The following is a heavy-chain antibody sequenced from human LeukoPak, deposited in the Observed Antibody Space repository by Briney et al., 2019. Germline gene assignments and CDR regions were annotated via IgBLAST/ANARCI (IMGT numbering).Heavy chain of an antibody. CDR2: IYYSGST. Sequence: SETLSLTCTVSGGSISSSSYYWGWIRQPPGKRLEWIGSIYYSGSTYYNPSLKSRVTISVDTSKNQFSLKLSSVTAADTAVYYCARVGQYGDYPDYWGQGTLVTVSS. V-gene: IGHV4-39*01. D-gene: IGHD4-17*01. CDR1: GGSISSSSYY. CDR3: ARVGQYGDYPDY. J-gene: IGHJ4*02.